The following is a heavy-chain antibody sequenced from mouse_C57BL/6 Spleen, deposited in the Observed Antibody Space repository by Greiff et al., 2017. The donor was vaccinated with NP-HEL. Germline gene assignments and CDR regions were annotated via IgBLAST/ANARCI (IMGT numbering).Heavy chain of an antibody. CDR2: IYPGDGDT. CDR3: AREGGGLDY. V-gene: IGHV1-82*01. J-gene: IGHJ2*01. CDR1: GYAFSSSW. Sequence: VQLQQSGPELVKPGASVKISCKASGYAFSSSWMNWVKQRPGKGLEWIGRIYPGDGDTNYNGKFKGKATLTADKSSSTAYMQLSSLTSEDSAVYYCAREGGGLDYWGQGTTLTVSS.